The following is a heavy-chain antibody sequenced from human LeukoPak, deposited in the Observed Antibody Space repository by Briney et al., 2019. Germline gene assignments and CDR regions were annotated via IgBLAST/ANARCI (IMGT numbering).Heavy chain of an antibody. J-gene: IGHJ3*02. CDR3: ARISTGYSTANDAFDI. V-gene: IGHV1-18*01. Sequence: ASVKVSCKASGYTFTSYGITWLRQAPGQGLEWMGWISAHNGNTNYAQKNQDRVTMTRDTSISTAYMELSRLRSDDTAVYYCARISTGYSTANDAFDIWGQGTMVTVSS. CDR1: GYTFTSYG. D-gene: IGHD3/OR15-3a*01. CDR2: ISAHNGNT.